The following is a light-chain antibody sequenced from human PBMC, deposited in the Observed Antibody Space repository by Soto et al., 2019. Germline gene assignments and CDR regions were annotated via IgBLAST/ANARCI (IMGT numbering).Light chain of an antibody. Sequence: EIVLTQSPGTLPLAPGERATLSCRASQSVSSSFLAWYQQKPGQAPRLLIYDASIRATGIPDRFSGSGSGTDFTLSISRLEPEDFAVYFCQQYGFSLITFGQGTRVEI. CDR3: QQYGFSLIT. CDR1: QSVSSSF. CDR2: DAS. J-gene: IGKJ5*01. V-gene: IGKV3-20*01.